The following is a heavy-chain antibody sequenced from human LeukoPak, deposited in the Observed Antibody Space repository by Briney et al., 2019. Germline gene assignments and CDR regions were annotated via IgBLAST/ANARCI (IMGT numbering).Heavy chain of an antibody. CDR3: AKDFYYDSSGYYHPTTIDY. D-gene: IGHD3-22*01. CDR2: ISGSGGST. Sequence: GASLRLSCAASGFTCSSYAMSWVRQAPGKGQEWVSAISGSGGSTYYADSVKGRFTISRDNSKNTLYLQMNSLRAEDTAVYYCAKDFYYDSSGYYHPTTIDYWGQGTLVTVSS. CDR1: GFTCSSYA. J-gene: IGHJ4*02. V-gene: IGHV3-23*01.